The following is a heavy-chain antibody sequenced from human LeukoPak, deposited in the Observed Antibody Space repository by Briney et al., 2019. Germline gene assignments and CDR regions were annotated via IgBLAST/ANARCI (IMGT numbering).Heavy chain of an antibody. CDR2: IREDGSEK. J-gene: IGHJ5*02. CDR3: VRGSSGTVVRGVAWAWFDP. CDR1: GFTFSNYW. D-gene: IGHD3-10*01. V-gene: IGHV3-7*05. Sequence: PGGSLRLSCVASGFTFSNYWMTWVRQAPGKGLEWVANIREDGSEKYFVDSVRGRFTISRDNAKDSLYLQMNSLRAEDTAVYYCVRGSSGTVVRGVAWAWFDPWGQGALVTFSS.